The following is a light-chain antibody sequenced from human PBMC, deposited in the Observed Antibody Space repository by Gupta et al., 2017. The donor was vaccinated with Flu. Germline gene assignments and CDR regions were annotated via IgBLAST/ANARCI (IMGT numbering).Light chain of an antibody. V-gene: IGKV4-1*01. J-gene: IGKJ5*01. CDR2: SAS. CDR1: RSVLSTPNNKNF. CDR3: QQYYSTPT. Sequence: EIVMMQSPDSLAVSLGERATLNCKSNRSVLSTPNNKNFLAWFQHKLGQPPRLLIHSASTREVGVPSRFSGGGSGTDFTLTINSLQTEDVAIYYCQQYYSTPTFGPGTRLEMK.